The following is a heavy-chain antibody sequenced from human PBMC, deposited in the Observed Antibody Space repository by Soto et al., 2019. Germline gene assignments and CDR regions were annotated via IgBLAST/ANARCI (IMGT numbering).Heavy chain of an antibody. V-gene: IGHV4-59*01. CDR2: VYFSGSA. CDR3: ARHIASQYCSVNSCYGPFDY. Sequence: PSETLSLTXTVSGGSISSYYWSWIRQPPGKGLEYIGYVYFSGSANYNPSLKSRVTISLDASKNQLSLKLTSVTAADTAIYYCARHIASQYCSVNSCYGPFDYWGQGTLVTVSS. J-gene: IGHJ4*02. D-gene: IGHD2-15*01. CDR1: GGSISSYY.